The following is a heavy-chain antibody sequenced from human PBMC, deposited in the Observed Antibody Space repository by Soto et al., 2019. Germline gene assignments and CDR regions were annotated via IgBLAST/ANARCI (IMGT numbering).Heavy chain of an antibody. CDR2: ISSSSSYI. V-gene: IGHV3-21*01. J-gene: IGHJ6*02. CDR1: GFTFSSYS. CDR3: ARGFEQQLKLEGPYYYYGMDV. Sequence: GGSLRLSCAASGFTFSSYSMNWVRQAPGKGLEWVSSISSSSSYIYYADSVKGRFTISRDNAKNSLYLQMNSLRAEDTAVYYCARGFEQQLKLEGPYYYYGMDVWGQGTTVTVSS. D-gene: IGHD6-13*01.